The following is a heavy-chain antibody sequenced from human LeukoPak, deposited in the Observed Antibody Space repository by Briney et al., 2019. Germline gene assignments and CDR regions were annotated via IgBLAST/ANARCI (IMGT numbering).Heavy chain of an antibody. CDR3: ARGLIVGATTEAFDY. D-gene: IGHD1-26*01. V-gene: IGHV1-69*05. J-gene: IGHJ4*02. Sequence: ASVKVSCKASGGTFSSYAISWVRQAPGQGLEWMGGIIPIFGTANYAQKFQGRVTITTDESTSTAYMELSSLRSEDTAVYYCARGLIVGATTEAFDYWGQGTLVTVPS. CDR2: IIPIFGTA. CDR1: GGTFSSYA.